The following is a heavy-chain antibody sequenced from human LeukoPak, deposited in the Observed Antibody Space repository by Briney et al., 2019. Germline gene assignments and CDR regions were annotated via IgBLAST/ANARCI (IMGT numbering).Heavy chain of an antibody. Sequence: GGSLRLSCAASGFTVSSNYMSWVRQAPGKGLEWVSVIYSGGTTYYADSVKGRFTISRDNSKNTLHLQMNSLRAEDTAVYYCAKWNYDSSGYDYWGQGTLVTVSS. J-gene: IGHJ4*02. V-gene: IGHV3-66*01. CDR2: IYSGGTT. CDR3: AKWNYDSSGYDY. D-gene: IGHD3-22*01. CDR1: GFTVSSNY.